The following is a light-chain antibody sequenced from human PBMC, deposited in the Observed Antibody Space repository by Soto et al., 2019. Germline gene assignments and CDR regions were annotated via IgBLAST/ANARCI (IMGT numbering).Light chain of an antibody. CDR2: DAS. J-gene: IGKJ1*01. CDR3: QQYGGSPRT. Sequence: DIVLTQSPVTLSVSPGERVTLSCSASQRLSSNLAWYQQRPGQSPRLLIYDASRRATGIPDRFTGSGFGTDFTLTISRLAPEDLAVYYCQQYGGSPRTFGQGTKVDIK. CDR1: QRLSSN. V-gene: IGKV3-20*01.